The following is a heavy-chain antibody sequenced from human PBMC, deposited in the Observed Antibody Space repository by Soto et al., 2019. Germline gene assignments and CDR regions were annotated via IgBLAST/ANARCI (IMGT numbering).Heavy chain of an antibody. CDR3: ARVSGKFGP. CDR1: GGSISSDDW. V-gene: IGHV4-4*02. J-gene: IGHJ5*02. Sequence: PSGTLSLTCAVSGGSISSDDWWSWVRQPPGKGLEWIGEIFHSGSTNYNPSLKSRVTISVDKSKDQFSLKLSSVTAADTAMYYCARVSGKFGPWGQGTLVTVSS. CDR2: IFHSGST.